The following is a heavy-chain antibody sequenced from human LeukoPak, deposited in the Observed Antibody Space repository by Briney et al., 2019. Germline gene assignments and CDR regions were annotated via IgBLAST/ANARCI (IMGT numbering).Heavy chain of an antibody. CDR3: AREEQLVPPNYYYCMDV. D-gene: IGHD6-6*01. J-gene: IGHJ6*03. CDR1: GYTFTSYG. Sequence: ASVKVSCKASGYTFTSYGISWVRQAPGQGLEWMGWISAYNGNTNYAQKLQGRVTMTTDTSTSTAYMELRSLRSDDTAVYYCAREEQLVPPNYYYCMDVWGKGTTVTVSS. V-gene: IGHV1-18*01. CDR2: ISAYNGNT.